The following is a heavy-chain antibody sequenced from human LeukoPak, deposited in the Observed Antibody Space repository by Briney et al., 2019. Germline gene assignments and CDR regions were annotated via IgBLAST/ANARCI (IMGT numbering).Heavy chain of an antibody. D-gene: IGHD6-6*01. CDR1: GGSFSGHY. Sequence: SETLSLTCAVYGGSFSGHYWSWIRQPPGKGLEWIGEINHSGSTNDNPSLKRRVTISVDTSKNQFSLKLSSVTAADTAVYYCARLGSRRNWFDPWGQGTLVTVSS. J-gene: IGHJ5*02. CDR2: INHSGST. CDR3: ARLGSRRNWFDP. V-gene: IGHV4-34*01.